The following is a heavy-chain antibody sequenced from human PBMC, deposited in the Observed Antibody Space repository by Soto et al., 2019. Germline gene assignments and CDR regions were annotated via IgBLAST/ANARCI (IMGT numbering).Heavy chain of an antibody. V-gene: IGHV1-3*01. CDR1: GGTFSSYA. CDR3: ARTYGDYIRYFDY. J-gene: IGHJ4*02. D-gene: IGHD4-17*01. Sequence: SVKVSCKASGGTFSSYAISWVRQAPGQGLEWMGGITSGNGHTKYSQRFQGRVSITRDTSASTTYMELSSLTSEDTAVYYCARTYGDYIRYFDYWGQGTLVTVSS. CDR2: ITSGNGHT.